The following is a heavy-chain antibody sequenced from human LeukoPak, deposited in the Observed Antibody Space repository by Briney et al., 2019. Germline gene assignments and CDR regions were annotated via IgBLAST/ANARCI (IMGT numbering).Heavy chain of an antibody. V-gene: IGHV3-30*02. D-gene: IGHD1-26*01. CDR3: ARGSIVGAWYFDY. J-gene: IGHJ4*02. CDR1: GFTFSSYG. Sequence: PGGSLRLSCAASGFTFSSYGMHWVRQAPGKGLEWVAFIRYDGSNKYYADSVKGRFTISRDNSKNTLYLQMNSLRAEDTALYYCARGSIVGAWYFDYWGQGSLVTVSS. CDR2: IRYDGSNK.